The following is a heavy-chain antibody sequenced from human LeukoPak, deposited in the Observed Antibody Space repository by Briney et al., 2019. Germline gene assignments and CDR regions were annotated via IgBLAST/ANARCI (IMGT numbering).Heavy chain of an antibody. V-gene: IGHV4-59*10. CDR3: ARVGVGAKRGFDY. CDR2: IYTSGST. CDR1: GFTFSDYY. J-gene: IGHJ4*02. Sequence: LRLSCAASGFTFSDYYMSWIRQAPGKGLEWVGRIYTSGSTNYNPSLKSRVTMSVDTSKNQFSLKLSSVTAADTAVYYCARVGVGAKRGFDYWGQGTLVTVSS. D-gene: IGHD1-26*01.